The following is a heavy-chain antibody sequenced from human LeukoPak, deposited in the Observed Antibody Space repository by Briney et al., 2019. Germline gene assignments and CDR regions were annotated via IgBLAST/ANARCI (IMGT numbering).Heavy chain of an antibody. Sequence: SETLSLTCTVSAGSFISSSHYWGWLRQPPGKGLEWIANAYYSGTTYYNPSLKSRVTISVDTSKNQFSLKLSSVTAADTAVYYCARQDTITTPGVDYWGQGTPVTVSS. CDR2: AYYSGTT. CDR1: AGSFISSSHY. CDR3: ARQDTITTPGVDY. V-gene: IGHV4-39*01. D-gene: IGHD3-3*01. J-gene: IGHJ4*02.